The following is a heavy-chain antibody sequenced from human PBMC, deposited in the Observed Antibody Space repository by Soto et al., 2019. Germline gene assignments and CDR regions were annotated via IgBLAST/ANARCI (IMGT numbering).Heavy chain of an antibody. Sequence: QVQLVQSGDEVKKPGASVKVSCKASGYPFTTYGITWVRQAPGQGLEWMGLISTYNGNTHYAQSLQGRVTMTRETSSTTAYMELRSLRSDDTAVYYCARVMTTFGVVSKGPDHWGQGTLVTVSS. CDR1: GYPFTTYG. CDR2: ISTYNGNT. CDR3: ARVMTTFGVVSKGPDH. J-gene: IGHJ4*02. D-gene: IGHD3-3*01. V-gene: IGHV1-18*04.